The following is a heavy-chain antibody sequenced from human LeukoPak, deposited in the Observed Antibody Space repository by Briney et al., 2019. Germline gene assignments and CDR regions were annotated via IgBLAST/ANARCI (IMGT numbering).Heavy chain of an antibody. V-gene: IGHV4-59*08. Sequence: PSETLSLTCTVCGGFLSSYYWRWLRQPPGKGLEWIGYIYYSGSTNYNPSLKSRVTISVDTSKNQFSLKLSSVTAADTAVYYCARLGLAVAATSAFDIWGQGTMVTVSS. CDR3: ARLGLAVAATSAFDI. CDR1: GGFLSSYY. CDR2: IYYSGST. J-gene: IGHJ3*02. D-gene: IGHD6-19*01.